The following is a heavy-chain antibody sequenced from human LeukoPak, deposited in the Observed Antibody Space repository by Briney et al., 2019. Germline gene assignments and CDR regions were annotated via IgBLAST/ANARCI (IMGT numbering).Heavy chain of an antibody. J-gene: IGHJ4*02. CDR2: ISYDGSNK. Sequence: PGGSLRLSCAASGFTFSSYAMHWVRQAPGKGLEWVAVISYDGSNKYYADSVKGRFTISRDNSKNTLYLQMNSLRAEDTAVYYCAREEETFDYWGQGTLVTVSS. V-gene: IGHV3-30-3*01. CDR1: GFTFSSYA. CDR3: AREEETFDY.